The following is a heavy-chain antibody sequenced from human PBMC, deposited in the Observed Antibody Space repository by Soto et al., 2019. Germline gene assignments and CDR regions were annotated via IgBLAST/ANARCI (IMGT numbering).Heavy chain of an antibody. Sequence: SETLSLTCTVSCSSTNSSCYYWGWIRQPPGKGLEWIGSMFYGVSTYYNPSLKSRITVSVDTSKNQFSLNLRAVTAADTYVYSCARRPSRDLLHYWGQGTLVTVSS. J-gene: IGHJ4*02. D-gene: IGHD3-3*01. CDR2: MFYGVST. V-gene: IGHV4-39*01. CDR3: ARRPSRDLLHY. CDR1: CSSTNSSCYY.